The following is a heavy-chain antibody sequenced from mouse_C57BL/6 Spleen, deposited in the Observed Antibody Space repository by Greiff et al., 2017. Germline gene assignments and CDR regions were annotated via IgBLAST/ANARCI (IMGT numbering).Heavy chain of an antibody. D-gene: IGHD1-1*01. Sequence: QVQLQQPGAELVRPGSSVKLSCKASGYTFTSYWMHWVKQRPIQGLEWIGNIDPSDSETHYNQKFKDKATLTVDKSSSTAYMQLSSLTSEDSAVYYSARSYYGSSYYAMDYWGQGTSVTVSS. V-gene: IGHV1-52*01. CDR1: GYTFTSYW. J-gene: IGHJ4*01. CDR2: IDPSDSET. CDR3: ARSYYGSSYYAMDY.